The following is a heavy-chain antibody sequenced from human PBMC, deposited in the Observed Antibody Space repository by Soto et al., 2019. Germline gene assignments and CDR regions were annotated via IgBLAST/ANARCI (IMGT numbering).Heavy chain of an antibody. CDR1: GFTFSSYA. CDR2: ISGSGGST. D-gene: IGHD2-15*01. J-gene: IGHJ3*02. CDR3: AKDRRDIVVVVAARRNPHRYGAFDI. V-gene: IGHV3-23*01. Sequence: EVQLLESGGGLVQPGGSLRLSCAASGFTFSSYAMSWVRQAPGKGLEWVSAISGSGGSTYYADSVKGRFTISRDNSKNTLYLQMNSLRAEDTAVYYCAKDRRDIVVVVAARRNPHRYGAFDIWGQGTMVTVSS.